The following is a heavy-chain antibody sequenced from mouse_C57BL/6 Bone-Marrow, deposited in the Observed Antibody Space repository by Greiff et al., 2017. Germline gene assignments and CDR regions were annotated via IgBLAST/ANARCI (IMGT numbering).Heavy chain of an antibody. CDR2: ISSGGDYI. J-gene: IGHJ3*01. D-gene: IGHD2-4*01. CDR1: GFTFSSYA. CDR3: TRGSDYDYLFAH. Sequence: EVQVVESGEGLVKPGGSLKLSCAASGFTFSSYAMSWVRQTPEKRLEWVAYISSGGDYIYYADTVKGRFTISRDNARNTLYLQMSSLKSEDTAMYYCTRGSDYDYLFAHWGQGTLVTVSA. V-gene: IGHV5-9-1*02.